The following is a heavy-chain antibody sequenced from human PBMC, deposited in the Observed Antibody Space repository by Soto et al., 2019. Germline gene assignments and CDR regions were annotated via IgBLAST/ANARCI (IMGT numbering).Heavy chain of an antibody. CDR2: IYWYDDK. D-gene: IGHD5-18*01. V-gene: IGHV2-5*01. Sequence: SGPTLVNPTQTLTLTCTFSGFSLSTSGVGVGWIRQPPGKALEWLALIYWYDDKRYSPSLKSRLTITKDTSKNQVVLTMTNMDPVDTATYYCAHRRVGVSYGYSYYYGMDVWGQGTTVTVSS. CDR3: AHRRVGVSYGYSYYYGMDV. CDR1: GFSLSTSGVG. J-gene: IGHJ6*02.